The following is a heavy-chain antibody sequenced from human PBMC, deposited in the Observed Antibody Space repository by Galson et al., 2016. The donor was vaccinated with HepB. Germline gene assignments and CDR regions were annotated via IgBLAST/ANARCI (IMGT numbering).Heavy chain of an antibody. CDR3: SRPYTYYFGSGSYFDVLHYGMDG. V-gene: IGHV3-48*01. J-gene: IGHJ6*02. Sequence: SLRLSCAASGFRFSDYNMNWVRQAPGRGLEWVAYISASSGTIYYADSVKGRFTISRDNANNSLSLQMNSLRAEDTAFYYCSRPYTYYFGSGSYFDVLHYGMDGGGQGTTGTVAS. CDR2: ISASSGTI. D-gene: IGHD3-10*01. CDR1: GFRFSDYN.